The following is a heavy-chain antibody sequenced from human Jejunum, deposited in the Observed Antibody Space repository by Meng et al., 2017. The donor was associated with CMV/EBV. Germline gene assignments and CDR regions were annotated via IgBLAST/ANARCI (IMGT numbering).Heavy chain of an antibody. CDR2: INSHSGAT. V-gene: IGHV1-2*02. D-gene: IGHD6-6*01. CDR3: LTYTSSSHSFGP. J-gene: IGHJ5*02. Sequence: CQASVATPTADFMFWVRQAPGQGLEWMGWINSHSGATQYAQKFQGRVTMTRDTSISTVYMDLSSLRSDDTADYYCLTYTSSSHSFGPWGQGTLVTVSS. CDR1: VATPTADF.